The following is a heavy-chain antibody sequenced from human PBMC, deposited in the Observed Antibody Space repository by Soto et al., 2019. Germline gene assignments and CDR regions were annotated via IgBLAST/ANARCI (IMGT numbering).Heavy chain of an antibody. CDR1: GYTFTSYG. J-gene: IGHJ4*02. CDR3: ARDRPNYGDYGTSDY. V-gene: IGHV1-18*01. Sequence: QVQLVQSGAEVKKPGASVKVSCKASGYTFTSYGLSWVRQAPGQGLEWMGWISAYNGNTNYAQKLQGRVTMTTDTSTSTAYMELRSLRSDDTAVYYCARDRPNYGDYGTSDYWGQGTLVTVSS. D-gene: IGHD4-17*01. CDR2: ISAYNGNT.